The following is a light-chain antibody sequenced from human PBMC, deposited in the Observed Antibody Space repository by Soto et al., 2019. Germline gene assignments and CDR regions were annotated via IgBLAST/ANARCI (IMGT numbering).Light chain of an antibody. CDR2: SNN. CDR3: AAWDDSLNGVV. V-gene: IGLV1-44*01. J-gene: IGLJ2*01. Sequence: QSVLTQPPSASGTPGQRVTISCSGSSSNIGSKTVNWYQQLPGTAPKLLIYSNNQRPSGVPGRFSVSKSGTSASLAISGLQSEDEADYYCAAWDDSLNGVVFGGGTKLTVL. CDR1: SSNIGSKT.